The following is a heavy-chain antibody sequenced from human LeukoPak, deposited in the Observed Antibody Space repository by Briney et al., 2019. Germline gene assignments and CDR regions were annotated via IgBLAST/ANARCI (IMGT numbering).Heavy chain of an antibody. CDR3: ARNVGYCSGGSCYSGAFDI. D-gene: IGHD2-15*01. CDR2: IYYSGST. CDR1: GGSISSSSYY. V-gene: IGHV4-39*01. Sequence: SETLSLTCTVSGGSISSSSYYWGWLRQPPRKGLEWIGSIYYSGSTYYNPSLKSRVTISVDTSKNQFSLKLRSVTAADTAVYYCARNVGYCSGGSCYSGAFDIWGQGTMVTVSS. J-gene: IGHJ3*02.